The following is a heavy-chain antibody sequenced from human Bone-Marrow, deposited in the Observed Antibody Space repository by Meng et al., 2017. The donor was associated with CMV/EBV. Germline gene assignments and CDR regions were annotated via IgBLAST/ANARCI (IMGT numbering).Heavy chain of an antibody. CDR2: ISYDGSNK. D-gene: IGHD1-26*01. Sequence: GESLKISCAASGFTFSSYAMHWVRQAPGKGLEWVAVISYDGSNKYYADSVKGRFTISRDNSKNTLYLQMNSLGAEDTAVYYCSRDYSGSYIEGVYWGQGTLVTVSS. V-gene: IGHV3-30-3*01. CDR1: GFTFSSYA. J-gene: IGHJ4*02. CDR3: SRDYSGSYIEGVY.